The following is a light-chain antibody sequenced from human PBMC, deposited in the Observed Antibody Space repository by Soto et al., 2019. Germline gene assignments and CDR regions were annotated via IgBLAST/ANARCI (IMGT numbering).Light chain of an antibody. J-gene: IGLJ2*01. CDR2: RNN. Sequence: QSVLTQPPSASGTPGQRVTISCSGSSSNIGSKYVYWYQQLPGTAPKLLMYRNNQRPSGVPDRFSGSKSGTSASLAISGPRSEDEAHYYCAAWDDSVGGPAFGGGTKLTVL. V-gene: IGLV1-47*01. CDR3: AAWDDSVGGPA. CDR1: SSNIGSKY.